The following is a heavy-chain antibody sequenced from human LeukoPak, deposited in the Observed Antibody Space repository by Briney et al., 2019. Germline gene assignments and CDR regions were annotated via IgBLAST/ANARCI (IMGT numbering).Heavy chain of an antibody. CDR2: ISAYNGNT. D-gene: IGHD1-26*01. CDR3: ASGLGSVGATTSTFDY. CDR1: GYTFTSYG. J-gene: IGHJ4*02. V-gene: IGHV1-18*01. Sequence: ASVKVSCKASGYTFTSYGISWVRQAPGQGLEWMGWISAYNGNTNYAQKLQGRVTMTTDTSTSTAYMELRSLRSDDTAVYYCASGLGSVGATTSTFDYWGQGTLVTVSS.